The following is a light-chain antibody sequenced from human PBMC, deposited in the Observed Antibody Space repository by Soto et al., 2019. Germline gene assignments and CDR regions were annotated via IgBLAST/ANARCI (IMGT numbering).Light chain of an antibody. J-gene: IGLJ1*01. Sequence: QSVLTQPASVSGSPGQSITISCTGTSSDVGNYDYVSWYQQYPGKAPKLMIYAVSRRPSGVSNRFSGSKSGNTASLTISGLQAEDEADYYCTSYTPSSTYVFGTGAKVTV. CDR3: TSYTPSSTYV. CDR1: SSDVGNYDY. CDR2: AVS. V-gene: IGLV2-14*03.